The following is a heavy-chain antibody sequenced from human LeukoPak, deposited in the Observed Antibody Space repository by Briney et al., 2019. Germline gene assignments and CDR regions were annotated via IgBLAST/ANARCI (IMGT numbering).Heavy chain of an antibody. CDR1: GFTFSSYS. CDR2: ISSSSSYI. D-gene: IGHD2-15*01. CDR3: ARVRGSLLTDAFDI. J-gene: IGHJ3*02. Sequence: GGSLRLSCAASGFTFSSYSMNWVRQAPGKGLEWVSSISSSSSYIYYADSVKGRFTISRDNAKNSLYLQMYSLRAEDTAVYYCARVRGSLLTDAFDIWGQGTMVTVSS. V-gene: IGHV3-21*01.